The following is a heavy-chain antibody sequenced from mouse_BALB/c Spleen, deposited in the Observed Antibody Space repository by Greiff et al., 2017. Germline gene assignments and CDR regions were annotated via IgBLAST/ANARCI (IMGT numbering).Heavy chain of an antibody. CDR3: ARGDGYYAYYAMDY. J-gene: IGHJ4*01. CDR2: ISSGGST. CDR1: GFTFSSYA. D-gene: IGHD2-3*01. V-gene: IGHV5-6-5*01. Sequence: EVQGVESGGGLVKPGGSLKLSCAASGFTFSSYAMSWVRQTPEKRLEWVASISSGGSTYYPDSVKGRFTISRDNARNILYLQMSSLRSEDTAMYYCARGDGYYAYYAMDYWGQGTSVTVSS.